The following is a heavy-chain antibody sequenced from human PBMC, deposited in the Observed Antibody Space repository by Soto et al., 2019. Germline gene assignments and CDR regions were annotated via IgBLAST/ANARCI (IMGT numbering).Heavy chain of an antibody. CDR3: ARASPGRVWSGYYNPHYYYYMDV. CDR1: GGSFRGYY. D-gene: IGHD3-3*01. V-gene: IGHV4-34*01. J-gene: IGHJ6*03. Sequence: SETLSLTCAGYGGSFRGYYWSWIRQPPGKGLEGIGEINHRGSTNYNPSLKSRVTISVDTSKNQFSLKLSSVTAADTAVYYCARASPGRVWSGYYNPHYYYYMDVWGKGTTVTVSS. CDR2: INHRGST.